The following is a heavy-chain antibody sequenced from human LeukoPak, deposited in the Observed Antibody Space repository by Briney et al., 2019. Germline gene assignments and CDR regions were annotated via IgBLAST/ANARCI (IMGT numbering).Heavy chain of an antibody. Sequence: SETLSLTCAVYGRSFSDYYWSWIRQPPGKGLEWIGEINHSGSTNYNPSLRSRVTISVDTSKDQFSLRLNSVTAADTAVYYCARGQTTPGGINDYWGQGTLVTVSS. CDR2: INHSGST. J-gene: IGHJ4*02. CDR1: GRSFSDYY. D-gene: IGHD1-1*01. V-gene: IGHV4-34*01. CDR3: ARGQTTPGGINDY.